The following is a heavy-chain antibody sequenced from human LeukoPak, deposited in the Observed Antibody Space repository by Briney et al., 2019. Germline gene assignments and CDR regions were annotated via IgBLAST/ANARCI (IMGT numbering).Heavy chain of an antibody. CDR1: GGTLSSYA. D-gene: IGHD1-14*01. CDR3: ARTGNGEYFQH. V-gene: IGHV1-69*11. CDR2: IHPILVTA. J-gene: IGHJ1*01. Sequence: SVKVSCKASGGTLSSYAISWVRQAPGQGLEWMGRIHPILVTANYAQKFQSRVTITTDESTSTAYMELSSLRSEDTAVYYCARTGNGEYFQHWGQGTLVTVSS.